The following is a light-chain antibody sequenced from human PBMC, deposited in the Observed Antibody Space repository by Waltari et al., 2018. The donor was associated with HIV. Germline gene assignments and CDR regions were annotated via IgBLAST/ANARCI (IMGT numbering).Light chain of an antibody. V-gene: IGKV4-1*01. Sequence: DFVLTQSLDSLAVSLGELATISCSSSQTVLWSNKRRYLAWCQHKPGQPPKVLVYWAAIRESGVTDRFSGGGSGTDFTLTSSDVQAEDVAVYYCQQYYTRPYTFGQGTKLEIK. CDR3: QQYYTRPYT. J-gene: IGKJ2*01. CDR1: QTVLWSNKRRY. CDR2: WAA.